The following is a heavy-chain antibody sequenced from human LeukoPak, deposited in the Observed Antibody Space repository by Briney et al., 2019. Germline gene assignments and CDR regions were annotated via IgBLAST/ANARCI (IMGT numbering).Heavy chain of an antibody. J-gene: IGHJ4*02. CDR3: AKDRLGIAVAGTVY. CDR2: ISGSGGST. CDR1: GFTFSSFG. D-gene: IGHD6-19*01. Sequence: GGSLRLSCAASGFTFSSFGMNWVRQAPGKGLEWVSAISGSGGSTYYADSVKGRFTISRDNSKNTLYLQMKSLRAEDTAVYYCAKDRLGIAVAGTVYWGQGTLVTVSS. V-gene: IGHV3-23*01.